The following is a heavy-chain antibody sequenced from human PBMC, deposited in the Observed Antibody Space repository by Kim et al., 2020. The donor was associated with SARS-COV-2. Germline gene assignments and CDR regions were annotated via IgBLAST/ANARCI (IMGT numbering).Heavy chain of an antibody. CDR3: ARDWFVVGDPDRYFDY. J-gene: IGHJ4*02. CDR1: GGSISSYY. Sequence: SETLSLTCTVSGGSISSYYWSWIRQPPGKGLEWIGYIYYSGRTNYNPSLKSRVTISVDTSKNQFSLKLSSVTAADTAVYYCARDWFVVGDPDRYFDYWGQGTLVTVSS. D-gene: IGHD1-26*01. V-gene: IGHV4-59*13. CDR2: IYYSGRT.